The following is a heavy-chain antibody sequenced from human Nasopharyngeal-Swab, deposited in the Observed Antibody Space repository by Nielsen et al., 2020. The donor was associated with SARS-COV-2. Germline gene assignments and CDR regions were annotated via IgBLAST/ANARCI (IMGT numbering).Heavy chain of an antibody. CDR2: FDPEDGET. V-gene: IGHV1-24*01. CDR1: GYTLTELS. CDR3: ATGPVVVPAAASGWFDP. D-gene: IGHD2-2*01. J-gene: IGHJ5*02. Sequence: ASVKVSCKVSGYTLTELSMHWVRQAPGKGLEWMGGFDPEDGETIYAQKFQGRVTMTEDTSTDTAYMELSSLRSEDTALYYCATGPVVVPAAASGWFDPWGQGTLVTVSS.